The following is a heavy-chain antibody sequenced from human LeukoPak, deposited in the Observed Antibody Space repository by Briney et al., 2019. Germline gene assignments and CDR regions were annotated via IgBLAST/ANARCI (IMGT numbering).Heavy chain of an antibody. Sequence: ASVKVTCKASGYTFTSYYMHWVRQSPGQGLEWMGIINPSGGSTSYAQKFQGRVTMTRDTSTSTVYMELSSLRSEDTAVYYCARAGRQPHWYFDLWGRGTLVTVSS. V-gene: IGHV1-46*01. D-gene: IGHD3-10*01. CDR2: INPSGGST. J-gene: IGHJ2*01. CDR1: GYTFTSYY. CDR3: ARAGRQPHWYFDL.